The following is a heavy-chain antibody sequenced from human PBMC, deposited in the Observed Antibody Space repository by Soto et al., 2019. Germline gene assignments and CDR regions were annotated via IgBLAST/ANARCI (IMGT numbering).Heavy chain of an antibody. Sequence: SETLSLTCTVSGGSISSSSYYWGWIRQPPGKGLEWIGYIYHSGSTYYNPSLKSRVTISVDRSKNQFSLKLSSVTAADTAVYYCARTLTNTPSNWFDPWGQGTLVTVSS. J-gene: IGHJ5*02. CDR3: ARTLTNTPSNWFDP. CDR2: IYHSGST. V-gene: IGHV4-39*07. CDR1: GGSISSSSYY. D-gene: IGHD2-8*01.